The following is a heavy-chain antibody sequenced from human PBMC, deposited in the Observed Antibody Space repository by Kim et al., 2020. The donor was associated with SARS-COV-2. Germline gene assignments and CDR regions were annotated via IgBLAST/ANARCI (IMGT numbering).Heavy chain of an antibody. D-gene: IGHD3-22*01. CDR2: ISSSSSTI. CDR1: GFTFSSYS. Sequence: GGSLRLSCAASGFTFSSYSMNWVRQAPGKGLEWVSYISSSSSTIYYADSVKGRFTISRDNAKNSLYLQMNSLRDEDTAVYYCARDKKNYYDSSGYYRRVYYYDYYGMGVWGQGTTVTVSS. V-gene: IGHV3-48*02. CDR3: ARDKKNYYDSSGYYRRVYYYDYYGMGV. J-gene: IGHJ6*02.